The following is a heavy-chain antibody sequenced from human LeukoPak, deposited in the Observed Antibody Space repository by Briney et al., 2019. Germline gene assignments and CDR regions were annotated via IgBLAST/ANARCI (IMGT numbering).Heavy chain of an antibody. CDR3: ATLHVGYGD. Sequence: ASVKVSCKVSGYTLTELSMHWVRQAPGKGLEWMGGFDPEDGETIYAQKFQGRVTMTGDTSTDTAYMELSSLRSEDTAVYYCATLHVGYGDWGQGTLVTVSS. CDR1: GYTLTELS. V-gene: IGHV1-24*01. J-gene: IGHJ4*02. CDR2: FDPEDGET. D-gene: IGHD5-12*01.